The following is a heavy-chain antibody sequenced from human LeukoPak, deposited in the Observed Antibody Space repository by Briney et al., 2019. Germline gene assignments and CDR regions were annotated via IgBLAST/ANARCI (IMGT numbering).Heavy chain of an antibody. CDR3: ASAATYYLGGYFDY. CDR1: GYTFTSYG. D-gene: IGHD2/OR15-2a*01. V-gene: IGHV1-18*01. CDR2: ISAYNGNT. J-gene: IGHJ4*02. Sequence: AAVKVSCKASGYTFTSYGISWVRQAPGQGLEWMGWISAYNGNTNYAQKLQGRVTMTTDTSTSTAYMELRSLRSHDTAVYYCASAATYYLGGYFDYWGQGTLVTVSS.